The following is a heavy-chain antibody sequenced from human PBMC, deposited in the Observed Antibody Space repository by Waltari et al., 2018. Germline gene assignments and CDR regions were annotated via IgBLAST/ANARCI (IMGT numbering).Heavy chain of an antibody. Sequence: EVQLVKSGGGLVQPGGSLRLSCAASGFTFSSYWMSWVRQAPGKGLEWVANIKQDGSEKYYVDSVKGRFTISRDNAKNSLYLQMNSLRAEDTAVYYCASIGYSYGYYYFDYWGQGTLVTVSS. V-gene: IGHV3-7*03. J-gene: IGHJ4*02. CDR2: IKQDGSEK. CDR3: ASIGYSYGYYYFDY. CDR1: GFTFSSYW. D-gene: IGHD5-18*01.